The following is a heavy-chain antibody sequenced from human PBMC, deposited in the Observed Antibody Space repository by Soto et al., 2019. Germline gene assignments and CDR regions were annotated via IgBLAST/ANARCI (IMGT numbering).Heavy chain of an antibody. D-gene: IGHD3-9*01. CDR2: ISGRGDST. CDR1: GFTFSFYA. J-gene: IGHJ3*02. V-gene: IGHV3-23*01. CDR3: AKEKDYDILTGYYDDAFDI. Sequence: GGSLRLSCAASGFTFSFYAMSWVRQAPGRGLEWVSGISGRGDSTYYADSVKGRFSISRDNSKNTLSLQMNSLRAEDTAVYYCAKEKDYDILTGYYDDAFDIWGQGTMVTVSS.